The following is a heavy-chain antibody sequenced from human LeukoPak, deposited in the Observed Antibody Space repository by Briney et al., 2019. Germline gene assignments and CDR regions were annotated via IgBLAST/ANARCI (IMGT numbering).Heavy chain of an antibody. CDR2: IYYSGST. V-gene: IGHV4-59*01. CDR3: ARDRGSSWYRSDWFDP. Sequence: SETLSLTCTVSGGSISSYYWSWIRQPPGKGLEWIGYIYYSGSTNYNPSLKSRVTISVDTSKNQFSLKLSSVTAADTAVYYCARDRGSSWYRSDWFDPWGQGTLVTVSS. D-gene: IGHD6-13*01. J-gene: IGHJ5*02. CDR1: GGSISSYY.